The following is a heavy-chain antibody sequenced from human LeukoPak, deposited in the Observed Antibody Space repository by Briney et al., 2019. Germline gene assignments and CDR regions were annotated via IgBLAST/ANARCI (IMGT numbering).Heavy chain of an antibody. CDR2: IKQDGSEK. D-gene: IGHD2-2*01. J-gene: IGHJ4*02. Sequence: PGGSLRLSCVVSEYIFSSCSMNWVRQAPGKGLEWIANIKQDGSEKYHVDSVKGRFTISRDNAKNSLYLQMDSLRVEDTAVYYCARGRECSGTGCYLPGIYWGQGILVTVSS. CDR1: EYIFSSCS. V-gene: IGHV3-7*01. CDR3: ARGRECSGTGCYLPGIY.